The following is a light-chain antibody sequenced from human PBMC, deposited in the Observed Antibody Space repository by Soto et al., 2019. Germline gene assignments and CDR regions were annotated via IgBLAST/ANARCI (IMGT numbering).Light chain of an antibody. V-gene: IGLV2-14*01. CDR2: GVS. CDR3: SSYTSSITPYV. J-gene: IGLJ1*01. Sequence: SVLTQPASVSGSPGQSITISCTGTITDIGAYNYVSWYQQHPGKAPKLLIYGVSSRPSGVSNRFSGSKSGKAAYLTISGLQADDEAEYYCSSYTSSITPYVFGTGTKVTVL. CDR1: ITDIGAYNY.